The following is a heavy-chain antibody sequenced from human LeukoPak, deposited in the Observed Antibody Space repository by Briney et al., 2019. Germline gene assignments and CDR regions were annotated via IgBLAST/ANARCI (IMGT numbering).Heavy chain of an antibody. D-gene: IGHD3-16*01. V-gene: IGHV3-21*06. CDR1: GFTFSSYS. CDR3: ARNPLISGYYYYYMDV. CDR2: ISSGGGYT. J-gene: IGHJ6*03. Sequence: GGSLRLSCAASGFTFSSYSMNWVRPAPGKVLEWVSSISSGGGYTYYADSVKGRFTISRDNAKNSLYLQMNSLRAEDTAVYYCARNPLISGYYYYYMDVWGKGTTVTVSS.